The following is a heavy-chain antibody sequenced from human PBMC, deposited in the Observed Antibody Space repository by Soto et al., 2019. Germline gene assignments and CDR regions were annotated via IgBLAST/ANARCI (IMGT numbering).Heavy chain of an antibody. CDR3: ARVHLVAGSALYCAMDV. J-gene: IGHJ6*02. V-gene: IGHV3-21*01. CDR2: ISGSGKDT. CDR1: GFDLTSSR. Sequence: RRSVRLACVASGFDLTSSRMNWVRQAPGKGLEWVASISGSGKDTFYRHSVKGRFAISRDSAGTSLFLRMDSVKVEDTAVYHCARVHLVAGSALYCAMDVWG. D-gene: IGHD6-6*01.